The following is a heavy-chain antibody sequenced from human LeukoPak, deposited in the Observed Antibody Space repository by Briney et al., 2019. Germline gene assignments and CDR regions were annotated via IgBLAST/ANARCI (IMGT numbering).Heavy chain of an antibody. CDR1: GFTFSSYA. CDR2: ISGSGGST. D-gene: IGHD4-11*01. J-gene: IGHJ4*02. CDR3: AKDVEVTGFPSHFDY. V-gene: IGHV3-23*01. Sequence: GGSLRLSCAASGFTFSSYAMSWVRQAPGKGLEWVSAISGSGGSTYYADSVKGRFTISRDNSKNTLYLQMNSLRAEDTAVYYCAKDVEVTGFPSHFDYWGQGTLVTVSS.